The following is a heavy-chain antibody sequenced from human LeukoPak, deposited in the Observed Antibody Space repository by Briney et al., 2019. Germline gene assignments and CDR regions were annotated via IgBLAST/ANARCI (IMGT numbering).Heavy chain of an antibody. V-gene: IGHV3-21*01. D-gene: IGHD1-20*01. CDR2: ISSSSSYI. CDR3: ATDNTITGTFDY. CDR1: GFTFSSYG. Sequence: GGSLRLSCAASGFTFSSYGMHWVRQAPGKGLEWVSSISSSSSYIYYADSVKGRFTISRDNAKNSLYLQMNSLRAEDTAMYYCATDNTITGTFDYWGQGTLVTVSS. J-gene: IGHJ4*02.